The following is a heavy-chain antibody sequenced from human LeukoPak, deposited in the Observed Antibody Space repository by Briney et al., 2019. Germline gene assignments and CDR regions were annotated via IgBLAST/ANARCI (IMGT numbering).Heavy chain of an antibody. Sequence: APVKVSCKASGFRVSDYLIHWIRQAPGQGPQYMGWINPDNGGTHYSQHFQVRVTMTRDTSVSTVYMELTSLSSDDTAVYFCARGLFGTTWFDFWGQGTLVTVSS. J-gene: IGHJ4*02. CDR2: INPDNGGT. CDR1: GFRVSDYL. D-gene: IGHD1-1*01. CDR3: ARGLFGTTWFDF. V-gene: IGHV1-2*02.